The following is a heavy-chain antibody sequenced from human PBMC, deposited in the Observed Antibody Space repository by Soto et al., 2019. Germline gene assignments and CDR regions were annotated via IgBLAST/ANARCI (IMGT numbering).Heavy chain of an antibody. Sequence: QVQLVESGGGLVKPGGSLRLSCAASGFTFSDYYMSWIRQAPGKGLEWVSYISSSSSYRDYADSVKGRFTISRDNAKNSLDLQMNSLRAEDTAVYYCARDGGFGELRFGVAFDIWGQGTMVTVSS. D-gene: IGHD3-10*01. CDR3: ARDGGFGELRFGVAFDI. V-gene: IGHV3-11*05. CDR1: GFTFSDYY. CDR2: ISSSSSYR. J-gene: IGHJ3*02.